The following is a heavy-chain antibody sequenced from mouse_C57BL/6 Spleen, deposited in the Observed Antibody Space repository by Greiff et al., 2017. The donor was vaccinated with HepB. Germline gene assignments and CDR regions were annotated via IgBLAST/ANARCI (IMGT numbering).Heavy chain of an antibody. CDR2: INPNNGGT. Sequence: EVQLQQSGPELVKPGASVKMSCKASGYTFTDYNMHWVKQSHGKSLEWIGYINPNNGGTSYNQKFMGKATLTVNKSSSTAYMELRSLTSEDSAVYYCAKEDYGSSLFAYWGQGTLVTVSA. J-gene: IGHJ3*01. CDR1: GYTFTDYN. CDR3: AKEDYGSSLFAY. V-gene: IGHV1-22*01. D-gene: IGHD1-1*01.